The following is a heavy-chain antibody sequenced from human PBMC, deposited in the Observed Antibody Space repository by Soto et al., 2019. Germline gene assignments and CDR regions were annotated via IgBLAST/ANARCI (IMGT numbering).Heavy chain of an antibody. CDR3: TTGAQYISSSREYFQH. V-gene: IGHV3-15*01. CDR1: GFTFSNAW. J-gene: IGHJ1*01. Sequence: GGSLRLSCAASGFTFSNAWMSWVRQAPGKGLEWVGRIKSKTDGGTTDYAAPVKGRFTISRDDSKNTLYLQMNSLKTEDTAVYYCTTGAQYISSSREYFQHWGQGTLVTVSS. CDR2: IKSKTDGGTT. D-gene: IGHD6-6*01.